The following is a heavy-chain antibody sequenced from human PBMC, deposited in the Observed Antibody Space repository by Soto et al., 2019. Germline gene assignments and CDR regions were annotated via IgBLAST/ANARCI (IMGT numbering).Heavy chain of an antibody. J-gene: IGHJ4*02. CDR1: GFMFDSYA. CDR2: ISPGGDRI. CDR3: ASAGSVNEYMWETHF. D-gene: IGHD1-26*01. V-gene: IGHV3-48*02. Sequence: VHLVESGGGMVQPGGSLRLSCVASGFMFDSYAMNWVRQAPGKGLEWVSYISPGGDRIYYAESLKGRITISRDNARNSLSLQMNILSDEDTAIYYCASAGSVNEYMWETHFWGQGTPVTVSS.